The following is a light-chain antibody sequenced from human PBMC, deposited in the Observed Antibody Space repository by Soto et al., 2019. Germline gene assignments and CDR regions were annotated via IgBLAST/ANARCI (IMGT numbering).Light chain of an antibody. Sequence: QSVLTQPPSVSGSPGQSVTISCTGTSIDVGGYNYVSWYQQHPGKAPKLILYDVTRRPSGVPDRFSGSKSGNTASLTISGLQAEDEADYHCCSYAGTDFFVFGTGTKLTVL. CDR2: DVT. CDR3: CSYAGTDFFV. J-gene: IGLJ1*01. V-gene: IGLV2-11*01. CDR1: SIDVGGYNY.